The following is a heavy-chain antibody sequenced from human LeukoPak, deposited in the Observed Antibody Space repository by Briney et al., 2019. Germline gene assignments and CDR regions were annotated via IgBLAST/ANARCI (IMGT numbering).Heavy chain of an antibody. CDR2: INHSGST. J-gene: IGHJ4*02. D-gene: IGHD5-12*01. CDR3: ARWGSGGYDLGNYFDY. CDR1: GGSFSGYY. V-gene: IGHV4-34*01. Sequence: PSETLSLTCAVYGGSFSGYYWSWIRQPPGKGLEWIGEINHSGSTNYNPSLESRVTISVDTSKNQFSLKLSSVTAADTAVYYCARWGSGGYDLGNYFDYWGQGTLVTVSS.